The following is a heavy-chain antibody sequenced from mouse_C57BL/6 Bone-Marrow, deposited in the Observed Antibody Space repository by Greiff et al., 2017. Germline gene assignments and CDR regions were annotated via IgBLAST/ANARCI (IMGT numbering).Heavy chain of an antibody. J-gene: IGHJ2*01. Sequence: EVMLVESGGGLVQPGGSMKLSCAASGFTFSDAWMDWVRQSPEKGLEWVAEIRNKANNHATYYAESVKGRFTISRDDSKSSVYLQMNSLRAEDTGIYYCTTSIYYYGSSYDYWGQGTTLTVSS. CDR3: TTSIYYYGSSYDY. D-gene: IGHD1-1*01. CDR1: GFTFSDAW. V-gene: IGHV6-6*01. CDR2: IRNKANNHAT.